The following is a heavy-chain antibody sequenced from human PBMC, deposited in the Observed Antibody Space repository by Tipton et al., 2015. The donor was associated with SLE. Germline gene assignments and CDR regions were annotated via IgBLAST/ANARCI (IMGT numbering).Heavy chain of an antibody. CDR3: ARERQWLPFDY. CDR1: GFTFSSYA. CDR2: ISSSGSTI. D-gene: IGHD6-19*01. Sequence: GSLRLSCAASGFTFSSYAMNWVRQAPGKGLEWVSYISSSGSTIYYADSVKGRFTISRDNAKNSLYLQMNSLRAEDTAVYYCARERQWLPFDYWGQGTLVTVSS. V-gene: IGHV3-48*01. J-gene: IGHJ4*02.